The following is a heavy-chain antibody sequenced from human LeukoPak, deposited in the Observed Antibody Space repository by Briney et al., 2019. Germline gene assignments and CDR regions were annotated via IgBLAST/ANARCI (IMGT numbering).Heavy chain of an antibody. J-gene: IGHJ4*02. D-gene: IGHD4-11*01. V-gene: IGHV3-30*03. CDR2: ISYDVSNK. CDR1: GFTFSNYG. Sequence: TGGSLRLSCAASGFTFSNYGMHWVRQVPGKGLEWVAVISYDVSNKYYADSVKGRFTISRDNSKNTLCLQMNSLRVEDTAVYYCAITLYSNYERPFDYWGQGTLVTVSS. CDR3: AITLYSNYERPFDY.